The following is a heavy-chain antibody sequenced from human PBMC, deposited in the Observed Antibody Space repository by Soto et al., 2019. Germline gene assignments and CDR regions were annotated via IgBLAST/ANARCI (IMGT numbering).Heavy chain of an antibody. CDR2: SSWNSGSI. D-gene: IGHD6-19*01. CDR3: AKDMVLSSVAGTSIFDY. V-gene: IGHV3-9*01. CDR1: GFHYETSS. J-gene: IGHJ4*02. Sequence: SLRPSCAAPGFHYETSSKLPPRQPPRKDQEWVSGSSWNSGSIGYADSVKGRFTISRDNAKNSLYLQMNSLRAEDTALYYCAKDMVLSSVAGTSIFDYWGQGTLVTVSS.